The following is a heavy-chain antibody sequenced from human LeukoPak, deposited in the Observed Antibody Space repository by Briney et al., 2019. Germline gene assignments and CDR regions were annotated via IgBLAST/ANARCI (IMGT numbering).Heavy chain of an antibody. D-gene: IGHD3-10*01. V-gene: IGHV3-48*01. CDR2: ISSSSTI. CDR1: GFTFSSYS. Sequence: GGSLRLSCAATGFTFSSYSMNWVRQAPGKGLEWVSYISSSSTIYYAASVKGRFTISRDNAKNSLYLQMNSLRAEDTAVYYCAGAEFGELWPLDYWGQGTLVTVSS. J-gene: IGHJ4*02. CDR3: AGAEFGELWPLDY.